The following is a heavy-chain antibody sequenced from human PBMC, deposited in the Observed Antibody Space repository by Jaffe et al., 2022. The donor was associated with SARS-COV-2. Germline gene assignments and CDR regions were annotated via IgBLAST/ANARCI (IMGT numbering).Heavy chain of an antibody. V-gene: IGHV3-74*01. CDR1: GFTFSSYW. Sequence: EVQLVESGGGLVQPGGSLRLSCAASGFTFSSYWMHWVRQAPGKGLVWVSRINSDGSSTSYADSVKGRFTISRDNAKNTLYLQMNSLRAEDTAVYYCARNSGGYSYGPPYYYYGMDVWGQGTTVTVSS. CDR3: ARNSGGYSYGPPYYYYGMDV. D-gene: IGHD5-18*01. CDR2: INSDGSST. J-gene: IGHJ6*02.